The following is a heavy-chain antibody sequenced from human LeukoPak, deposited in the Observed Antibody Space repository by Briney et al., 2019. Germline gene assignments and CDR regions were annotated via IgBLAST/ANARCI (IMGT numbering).Heavy chain of an antibody. J-gene: IGHJ6*02. CDR1: GFTFSSYA. CDR2: ISSNGGST. CDR3: ARVGYTSYYYYGMDV. Sequence: GGSLRLSGAAPGFTFSSYAMHWVRQAPGKGLEYVSAISSNGGSTYYANSVKGRFTISRDNSKNTLYLQMGSLRAEDMAVYYCARVGYTSYYYYGMDVWGQGTTVTVSS. D-gene: IGHD6-13*01. V-gene: IGHV3-64*01.